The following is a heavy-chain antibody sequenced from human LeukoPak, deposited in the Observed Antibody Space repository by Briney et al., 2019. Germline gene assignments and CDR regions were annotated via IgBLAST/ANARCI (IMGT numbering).Heavy chain of an antibody. J-gene: IGHJ4*02. D-gene: IGHD6-13*01. CDR3: ARGKRGSSWYGIDY. CDR1: GFTVSSNY. V-gene: IGHV4-34*01. CDR2: INRSGST. Sequence: WGSLRLSCAASGFTVSSNYMSWIRQPPGKGLEWIGEINRSGSTNYNPSLKSRVTISVDTSKNQFSLKLSSVTAADTAVYYCARGKRGSSWYGIDYWGQGTLVTVSS.